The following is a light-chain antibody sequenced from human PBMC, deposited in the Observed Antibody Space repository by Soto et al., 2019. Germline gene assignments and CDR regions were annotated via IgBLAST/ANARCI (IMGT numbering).Light chain of an antibody. Sequence: QLVLTQMPSASASLGASVKLTCTLSSGHSSYAIAWHQQQPEKGPRFLMKLNSDGSHHKGDGIPDRFSGSSSGAERYLTISSLQSEDEADYYCQTWGTGIVVFGGGTKLTVL. V-gene: IGLV4-69*01. J-gene: IGLJ2*01. CDR3: QTWGTGIVV. CDR2: LNSDGSH. CDR1: SGHSSYA.